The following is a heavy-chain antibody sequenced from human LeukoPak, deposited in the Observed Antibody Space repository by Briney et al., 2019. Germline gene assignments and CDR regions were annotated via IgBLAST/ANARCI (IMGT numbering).Heavy chain of an antibody. CDR2: IYYSGST. Sequence: SETLSLTCTVSGGSISSYYWSWIRQPPGKGLEWIGYIYYSGSTNYNPSLKSRVTISVDTSKNQFSLKLSSVTAADTAVYYCARSGGLRLDYWGQGTLVTVSS. J-gene: IGHJ4*02. CDR1: GGSISSYY. CDR3: ARSGGLRLDY. V-gene: IGHV4-59*01. D-gene: IGHD5-12*01.